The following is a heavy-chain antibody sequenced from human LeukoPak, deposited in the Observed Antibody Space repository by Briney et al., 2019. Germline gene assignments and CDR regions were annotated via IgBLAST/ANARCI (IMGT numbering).Heavy chain of an antibody. Sequence: GGSLRLSCAASGFTFSSYGMHWVRQAPGKGLEWVAVIWFDGSNNYYADSVKGRFTISRDNSKDTLYLQMNSLRVEDTAVYYCARAVGPFDYWGQGTLVTVSS. J-gene: IGHJ4*02. V-gene: IGHV3-33*01. CDR3: ARAVGPFDY. D-gene: IGHD3-16*01. CDR2: IWFDGSNN. CDR1: GFTFSSYG.